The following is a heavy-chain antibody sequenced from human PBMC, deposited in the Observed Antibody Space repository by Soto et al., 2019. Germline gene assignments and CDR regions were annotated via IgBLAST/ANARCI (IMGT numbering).Heavy chain of an antibody. CDR3: ARGRIVVVPAAIKNWFDP. Sequence: PSETLSLTCAVYGGSFSGYYWNWIRQPPGKGLEWIGEINYSGSTYYNPSLKSRVTISVDTSKNLFSLKLSSVSAADTAVYYCARGRIVVVPAAIKNWFDPWGQGTLVTVSS. J-gene: IGHJ5*02. CDR1: GGSFSGYY. V-gene: IGHV4-34*01. D-gene: IGHD2-2*01. CDR2: INYSGST.